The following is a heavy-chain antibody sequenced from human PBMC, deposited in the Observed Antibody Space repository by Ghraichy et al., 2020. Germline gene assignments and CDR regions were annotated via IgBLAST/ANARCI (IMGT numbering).Heavy chain of an antibody. CDR1: GGSFSGYY. D-gene: IGHD3-22*01. CDR2: INHSGST. Sequence: SQTLSLTCAVYGGSFSGYYWSWIRQPPGKGLEWIGEINHSGSTNYNPSLKSRVTISVDTSKNQFSLKLSSVTAADTAVYYCARGYSSGYYYTLDYWGQGTLVTVSS. V-gene: IGHV4-34*01. CDR3: ARGYSSGYYYTLDY. J-gene: IGHJ4*02.